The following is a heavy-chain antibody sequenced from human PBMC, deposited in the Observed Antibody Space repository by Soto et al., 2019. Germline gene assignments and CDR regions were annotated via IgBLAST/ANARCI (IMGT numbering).Heavy chain of an antibody. CDR2: ISAGGDRT. CDR1: GFTFSHYP. V-gene: IGHV3-23*01. Sequence: EVQVSESGGGLVQPGGSLRLSCATSGFTFSHYPMNWVRQGPGKGLEWVSGISAGGDRTYYADSVKGRFTIFRDNSKNSVSLQMNSLRVEDTAVYYCARRVWGQGTLVTVPS. CDR3: ARRV. J-gene: IGHJ4*02.